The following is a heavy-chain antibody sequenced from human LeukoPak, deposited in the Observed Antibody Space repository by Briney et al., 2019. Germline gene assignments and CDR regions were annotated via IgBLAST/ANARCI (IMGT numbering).Heavy chain of an antibody. J-gene: IGHJ4*02. CDR1: GYTLTELS. CDR2: FDPEDGET. CDR3: ATEGKMVRGLYTDY. D-gene: IGHD3-10*01. V-gene: IGHV1-24*01. Sequence: ASVKVSCKVSGYTLTELSMHWVQQAPGKGLEWMGRFDPEDGETIYAQKFQGRVTMTADTSADTAYMELSSLRSEDTAVYYCATEGKMVRGLYTDYWGQGTLVTVSS.